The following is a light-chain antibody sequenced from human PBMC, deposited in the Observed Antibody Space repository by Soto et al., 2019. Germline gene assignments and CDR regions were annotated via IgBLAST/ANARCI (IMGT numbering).Light chain of an antibody. V-gene: IGKV3-11*01. J-gene: IGKJ1*01. CDR3: QQRSNWPPTWT. CDR1: QSVSTY. CDR2: DAS. Sequence: EIVLTQSPATLSWSPGERATLSCRASQSVSTYLAWYQQKPGQAPRLLIYDASKRATGIPARFSGSGSGTDFTLTITSLEPEDFGVYYCQQRSNWPPTWTFGQGTKVDIK.